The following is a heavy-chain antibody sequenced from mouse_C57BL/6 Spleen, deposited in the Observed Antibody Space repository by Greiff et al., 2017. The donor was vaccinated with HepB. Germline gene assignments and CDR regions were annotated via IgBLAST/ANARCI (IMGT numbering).Heavy chain of an antibody. CDR2: ISSGSSTI. J-gene: IGHJ2*01. D-gene: IGHD1-1*01. CDR3: ARDYGSSYRYYFDY. V-gene: IGHV5-17*01. Sequence: EVQVVESGGGLVKPGGSLKLSCAASGFTFSDYGMHWVRQAPEKGLEWVAYISSGSSTIYYADTVKGRFTISRENAKNTLFLQMTSLRSEDTAMYYCARDYGSSYRYYFDYWGQGTTLTVSS. CDR1: GFTFSDYG.